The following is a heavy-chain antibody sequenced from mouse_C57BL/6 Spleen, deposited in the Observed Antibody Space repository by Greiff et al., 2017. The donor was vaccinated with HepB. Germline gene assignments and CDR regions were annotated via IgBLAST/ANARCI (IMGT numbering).Heavy chain of an antibody. Sequence: VHLVESGPELVKPGASVKISCKASGYAFSSSWMNWVKQRPGKGLEWIGRIYPGDGDTNYNGKFKGKATLTADKSSSTAYMHLSSLTSEDSAVYFCARGKDSSGFDYWGQGTTLTVSS. D-gene: IGHD3-2*02. CDR1: GYAFSSSW. CDR3: ARGKDSSGFDY. J-gene: IGHJ2*01. V-gene: IGHV1-82*01. CDR2: IYPGDGDT.